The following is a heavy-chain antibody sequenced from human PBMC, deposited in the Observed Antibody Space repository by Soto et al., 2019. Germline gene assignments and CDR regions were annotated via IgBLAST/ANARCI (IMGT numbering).Heavy chain of an antibody. J-gene: IGHJ5*02. CDR2: ISYDGRSK. CDR3: AKDRTQPAYYYDNSGLAH. CDR1: GFTFSSYG. V-gene: IGHV3-30*18. D-gene: IGHD3-22*01. Sequence: GGSLRLSCATSGFTFSSYGMHWVRQAPGRGLEWVAGISYDGRSKDLLDSVRGRFTISRDNSENILYLQMNSLRVEDTAVYYCAKDRTQPAYYYDNSGLAHWGQGTLVTVS.